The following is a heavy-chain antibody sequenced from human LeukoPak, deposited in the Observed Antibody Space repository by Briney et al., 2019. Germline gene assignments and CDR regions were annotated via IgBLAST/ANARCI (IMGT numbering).Heavy chain of an antibody. V-gene: IGHV4-38-2*02. CDR3: ARGPDYYGDYISWFPDAFHI. CDR2: FYHGGST. Sequence: QSSETLSLTCTVSVYSISTGYYWDWIRQAPGKGLEWFGIFYHGGSTYYNPSPTSRVTMSIDKATNQFHLKVTSLTAADTAVYYCARGPDYYGDYISWFPDAFHIWGQGTLVSVSP. CDR1: VYSISTGYY. J-gene: IGHJ3*02. D-gene: IGHD4-17*01.